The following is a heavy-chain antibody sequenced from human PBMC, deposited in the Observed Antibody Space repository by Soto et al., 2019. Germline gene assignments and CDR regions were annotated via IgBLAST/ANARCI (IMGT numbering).Heavy chain of an antibody. D-gene: IGHD2-8*01. CDR2: ISYDGSNK. Sequence: QVQLVESGGGVVQPGRSLRLSCAASGFTFSSYAMHWVRQAPGKGLEWVAVISYDGSNKYYADSVKGRFTISRDNSKNTLYLQMNSLRAEDTAVYYCARGVDDCTNGVCYTWRWLYDGGMDVWGQGTTVTVSS. CDR3: ARGVDDCTNGVCYTWRWLYDGGMDV. J-gene: IGHJ6*02. V-gene: IGHV3-30-3*01. CDR1: GFTFSSYA.